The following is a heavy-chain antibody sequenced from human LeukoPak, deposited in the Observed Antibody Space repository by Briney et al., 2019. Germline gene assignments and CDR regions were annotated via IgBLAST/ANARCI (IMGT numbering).Heavy chain of an antibody. CDR1: GYTFTSYY. J-gene: IGHJ4*02. V-gene: IGHV1-24*01. CDR2: FDPEDGET. D-gene: IGHD4-17*01. CDR3: ATNYGDYFDY. Sequence: ASVKVSCKASGYTFTSYYMHWVRQAPGKGLEWMGGFDPEDGETIYAQKFQGRVTMTEDTSTDTAYMELSSLRSEDTAVYYCATNYGDYFDYWGQGTLVTVSS.